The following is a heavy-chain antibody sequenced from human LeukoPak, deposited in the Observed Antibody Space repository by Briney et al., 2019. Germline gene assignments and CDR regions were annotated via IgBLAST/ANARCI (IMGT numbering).Heavy chain of an antibody. J-gene: IGHJ4*02. CDR3: AKGYQKIYGDYYFDY. D-gene: IGHD4-17*01. Sequence: SETLSLTCTVSGGSISSYYWSWIRQPPGEGLEWIGYIYYSGSTNYNPSLKSRVTRSVDTSKNQFSLKLCSVTAADTAVYYCAKGYQKIYGDYYFDYWGQGTLVTVSS. V-gene: IGHV4-59*01. CDR2: IYYSGST. CDR1: GGSISSYY.